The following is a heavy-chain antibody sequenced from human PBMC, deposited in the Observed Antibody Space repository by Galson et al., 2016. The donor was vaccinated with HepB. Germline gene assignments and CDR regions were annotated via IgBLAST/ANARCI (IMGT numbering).Heavy chain of an antibody. Sequence: SVKVSCKASGYTFTGYYMHWVRQAPGQGLEWMGWINPNSGGTNYAQKFQGWVTMTRDTSISTAYMELSRLRSDDTAVYYCARQKLQLWTTNNWFDPWGQGTLVTVSS. CDR2: INPNSGGT. CDR1: GYTFTGYY. D-gene: IGHD5-18*01. CDR3: ARQKLQLWTTNNWFDP. J-gene: IGHJ5*02. V-gene: IGHV1-2*04.